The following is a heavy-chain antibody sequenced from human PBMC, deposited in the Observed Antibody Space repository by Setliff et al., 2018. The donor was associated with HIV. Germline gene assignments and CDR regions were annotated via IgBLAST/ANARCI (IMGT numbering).Heavy chain of an antibody. J-gene: IGHJ4*01. D-gene: IGHD2-8*02. CDR1: GYTFTTYS. V-gene: IGHV1-3*01. CDR2: IHAGKGDT. CDR3: VRGALLAAFDFDH. Sequence: ASVKVSCKVSGYTFTTYSLHWVRQAPGQSLEWLGWIHAGKGDTKYSQDLQGRITISSDTSANTAYMELSNLRSDDTAVYFCVRGALLAAFDFDHWGHGTLVTV.